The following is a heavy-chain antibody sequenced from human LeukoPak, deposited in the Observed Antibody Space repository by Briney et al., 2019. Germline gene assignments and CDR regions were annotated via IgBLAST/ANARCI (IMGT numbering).Heavy chain of an antibody. Sequence: SETLSLTCTASGGSISSYYWSWIRQPPGKGLEWIGYIYTSGSTNYNPSLKSRVTISVDTSKNQFSLKLSSVTAADTAVYYCARHSSGWYNYYYYMDVWGKGTTVTVSS. V-gene: IGHV4-4*09. CDR1: GGSISSYY. CDR3: ARHSSGWYNYYYYMDV. D-gene: IGHD6-19*01. J-gene: IGHJ6*03. CDR2: IYTSGST.